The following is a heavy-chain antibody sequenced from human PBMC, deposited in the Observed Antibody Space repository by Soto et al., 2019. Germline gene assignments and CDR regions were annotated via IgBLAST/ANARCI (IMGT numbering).Heavy chain of an antibody. CDR3: TTQTIRWAGGINFDY. V-gene: IGHV3-15*07. CDR1: GFTISNAW. J-gene: IGHJ4*02. CDR2: IKTKTDGGTI. D-gene: IGHD3-16*01. Sequence: EVQLVESGGGLVKPGGSLRLSCAASGFTISNAWMNRVRQAPGKGLEWVGRIKTKTDGGTIDYAVPVKGRFTISRDDSENTLYLQMNSLKTEDTAVYYCTTQTIRWAGGINFDYWGQGTLVTVSS.